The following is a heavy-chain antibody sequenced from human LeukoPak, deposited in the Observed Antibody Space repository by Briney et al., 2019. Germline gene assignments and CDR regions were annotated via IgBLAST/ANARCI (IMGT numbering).Heavy chain of an antibody. J-gene: IGHJ4*02. Sequence: GGSLRLSCAPSGFNFNTYSMNWVRQAPGKGLEWVSYISSSSTSIYYAGSVKGRFTISRDNAKKSLYLQMNSLRDEDTAVYFCARDGGSSWYHFDSWGQGTLVTVSS. D-gene: IGHD6-13*01. CDR1: GFNFNTYS. CDR2: ISSSSTSI. CDR3: ARDGGSSWYHFDS. V-gene: IGHV3-48*02.